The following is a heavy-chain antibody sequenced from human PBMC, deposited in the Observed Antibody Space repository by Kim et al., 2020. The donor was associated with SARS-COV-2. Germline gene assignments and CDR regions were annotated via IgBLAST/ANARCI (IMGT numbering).Heavy chain of an antibody. CDR3: LKGGWGWIWDY. Sequence: GGSLRLSCTTSGFTFTDHSMSWVRQAPGKGLEWVTINDGNDGTKYYVDSVKGRFTISRDDSKNTLYLQRSALRADDTAAYYWLKGGWGWIWDYWGQGPLVTVSS. CDR1: GFTFTDHS. J-gene: IGHJ4*02. D-gene: IGHD2-21*01. V-gene: IGHV3-23*01. CDR2: NDGNDGTK.